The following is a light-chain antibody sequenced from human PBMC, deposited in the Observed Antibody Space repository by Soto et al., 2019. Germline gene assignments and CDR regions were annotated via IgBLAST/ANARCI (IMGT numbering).Light chain of an antibody. Sequence: DIQMTQSPSTLSASVGERVTITCRASQSISSWLAWYQQKPGKAPKLLIYDASSLESGVPSRFSGSGSATEFTLTISSLQPDYFATYYCQHYNSYWTFGQGTKVDIK. CDR3: QHYNSYWT. CDR2: DAS. J-gene: IGKJ1*01. CDR1: QSISSW. V-gene: IGKV1-5*01.